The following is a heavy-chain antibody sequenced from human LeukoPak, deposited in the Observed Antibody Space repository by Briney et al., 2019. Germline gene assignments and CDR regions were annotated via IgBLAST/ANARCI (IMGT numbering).Heavy chain of an antibody. Sequence: GASVKVSCKVSGYTLTELSMHWVRQAPGKGLEWMGGFDPEDGETIYAQKFQGRVTMTEDTSTDTAYMELSSLRSEDTAVYYRATPNSPMGYFDYWGQGTLVTVSS. V-gene: IGHV1-24*01. J-gene: IGHJ4*02. D-gene: IGHD2-8*01. CDR3: ATPNSPMGYFDY. CDR1: GYTLTELS. CDR2: FDPEDGET.